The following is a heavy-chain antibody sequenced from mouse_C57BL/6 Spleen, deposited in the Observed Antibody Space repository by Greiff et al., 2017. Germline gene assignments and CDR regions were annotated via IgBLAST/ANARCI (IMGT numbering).Heavy chain of an antibody. CDR2: IDPSDSYT. CDR3: ARYRLSGDDEGFAY. J-gene: IGHJ3*01. V-gene: IGHV1-69*01. CDR1: GYTFTSYW. Sequence: QVQLQQPGAELVMPGASVKLSCTASGYTFTSYWMHWVKQRPGQGLEWIGEIDPSDSYTNYNQKFKGKSTLTVDKSSSTAYMQLSSLTSVDSAVYYCARYRLSGDDEGFAYWGQGTLVTVAA. D-gene: IGHD2-2*01.